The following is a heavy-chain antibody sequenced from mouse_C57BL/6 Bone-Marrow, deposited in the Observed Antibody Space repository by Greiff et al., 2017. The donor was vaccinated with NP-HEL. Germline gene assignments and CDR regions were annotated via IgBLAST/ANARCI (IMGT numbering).Heavy chain of an antibody. CDR3: ARSEYYGSSGYFDV. Sequence: VQLQQPGAELVMPGASVKLSCKASGYTFTSYWMHWVKQRPGQGLEWIGEIDPSDSYTNYNQKFKGKSTLTVDKSSSTAYMQLSSLTSEDSAVYYCARSEYYGSSGYFDVWGTGTTVTVSS. CDR2: IDPSDSYT. J-gene: IGHJ1*03. D-gene: IGHD1-1*01. CDR1: GYTFTSYW. V-gene: IGHV1-69*01.